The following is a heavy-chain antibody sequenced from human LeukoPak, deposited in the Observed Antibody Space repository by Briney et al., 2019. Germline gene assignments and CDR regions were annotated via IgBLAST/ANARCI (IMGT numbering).Heavy chain of an antibody. Sequence: GASVKVSCKASGYTFISYGITWVRQAPGQGLEWMGWISAYNGDTNYAQKLQGRVTMTTDTSTTTAYMELRSLRSDDTAVYYCARVKGYYNILTGYYLSDAFDTWGQGTMVTVSS. CDR3: ARVKGYYNILTGYYLSDAFDT. CDR2: ISAYNGDT. V-gene: IGHV1-18*01. CDR1: GYTFISYG. J-gene: IGHJ3*02. D-gene: IGHD3-9*01.